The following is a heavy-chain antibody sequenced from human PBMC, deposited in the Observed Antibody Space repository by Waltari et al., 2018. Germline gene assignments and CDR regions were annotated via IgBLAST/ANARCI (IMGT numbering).Heavy chain of an antibody. J-gene: IGHJ5*02. Sequence: EVQLVESGGGLVKPGGSLRLSCAASGFTFSSYSMNWVRQAPGKGLEWVSSISSSSSYIYYADSVKGRFTISRDNAKNSLYLQMNSLRAEETAVYYCARLASTAYQGTGVGFDPWGQGTLVTVSS. CDR1: GFTFSSYS. D-gene: IGHD6-19*01. V-gene: IGHV3-21*01. CDR2: ISSSSSYI. CDR3: ARLASTAYQGTGVGFDP.